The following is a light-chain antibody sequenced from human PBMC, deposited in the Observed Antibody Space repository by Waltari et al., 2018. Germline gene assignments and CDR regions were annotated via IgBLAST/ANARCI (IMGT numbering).Light chain of an antibody. CDR2: YDS. Sequence: SYVLTQPPSVSVAPGKTARITCGGHNIGSKSVHLYQQKPGQAPVLVIYYDSDRPSGIPERFSGSNSGNTATLTISRVEAGDEADYYCQVWDSSSDHFVVFGGGTKLTVL. CDR1: NIGSKS. J-gene: IGLJ2*01. V-gene: IGLV3-21*04. CDR3: QVWDSSSDHFVV.